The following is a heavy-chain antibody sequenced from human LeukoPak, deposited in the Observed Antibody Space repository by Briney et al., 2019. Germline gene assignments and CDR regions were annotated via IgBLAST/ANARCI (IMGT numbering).Heavy chain of an antibody. J-gene: IGHJ4*02. V-gene: IGHV4-30-2*01. CDR1: GGSISSGGYY. CDR2: IYHSGST. Sequence: SQTLSLTCTVSGGSISSGGYYWSWIRQPPGKGLERIGYIYHSGSTYYNPSLKSRVTISVDKSKNQFSLKLSSVTAADTAVYYCARTIAAAGSFVGGSRATDYWGQGTLVTVSS. D-gene: IGHD6-13*01. CDR3: ARTIAAAGSFVGGSRATDY.